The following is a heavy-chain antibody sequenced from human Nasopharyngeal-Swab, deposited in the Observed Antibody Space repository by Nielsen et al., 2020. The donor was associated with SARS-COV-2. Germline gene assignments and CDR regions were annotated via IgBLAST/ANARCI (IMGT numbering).Heavy chain of an antibody. CDR3: ARESVVTGMDDAPDI. CDR2: LRQDARER. J-gene: IGHJ3*02. V-gene: IGHV3-7*04. D-gene: IGHD2-21*02. CDR1: GFPFSNHY. Sequence: GGSLRLSCAASGFPFSNHYMTWVRQPPGKGLEWVANLRQDARERFYVDSVEGRFTISRDNAKNSVFLQMNSLRSEDTAVYYCARESVVTGMDDAPDIWGRGTMVTVSS.